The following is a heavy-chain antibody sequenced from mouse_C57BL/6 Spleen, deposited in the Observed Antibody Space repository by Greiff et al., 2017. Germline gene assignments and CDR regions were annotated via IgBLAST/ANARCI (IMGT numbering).Heavy chain of an antibody. V-gene: IGHV1-80*01. CDR2: IYPGDGDT. Sequence: QVHVKQSGAELVKPGASVKISCKASGYAFSSYWMNWVKQRPGKGLEWIGQIYPGDGDTNYNGKFKGKATLTADKSSSTAYMQLSSLTSEDSAVYVCARGSSYYYAMDYWGQGTSVTVSS. CDR1: GYAFSSYW. CDR3: ARGSSYYYAMDY. J-gene: IGHJ4*01. D-gene: IGHD1-1*01.